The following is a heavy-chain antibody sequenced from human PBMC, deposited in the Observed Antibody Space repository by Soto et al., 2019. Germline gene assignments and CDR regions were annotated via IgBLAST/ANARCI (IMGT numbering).Heavy chain of an antibody. V-gene: IGHV1-18*01. CDR3: ARAEYYYDSSGYYLLFYFDY. J-gene: IGHJ4*02. D-gene: IGHD3-22*01. CDR1: GYKFTNFG. Sequence: QVQLVQSGPEVKNPGASVKVSCKASGYKFTNFGIAWIRQAPGQGLEWMGRISVYNGDTTFAQNFHDRVTLTTDTSTSTAYMELRSLRSDDTAVYYCARAEYYYDSSGYYLLFYFDYWGQGTLVTVSS. CDR2: ISVYNGDT.